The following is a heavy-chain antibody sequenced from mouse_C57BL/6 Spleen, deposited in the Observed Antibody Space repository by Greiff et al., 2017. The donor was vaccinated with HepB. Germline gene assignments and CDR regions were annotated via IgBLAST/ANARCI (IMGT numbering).Heavy chain of an antibody. Sequence: EVQLQQSGAELVRPGASVKLSCTASGFNIKDDYMHWVKQRPEQGLEWIGWIDPENGDTEYASKFQGKATITADTSSNTAYLQLSSLTSEDTAVYYCTRYYGYDEGFAYWGQGTLVTVSA. CDR3: TRYYGYDEGFAY. CDR1: GFNIKDDY. J-gene: IGHJ3*01. CDR2: IDPENGDT. V-gene: IGHV14-4*01. D-gene: IGHD2-2*01.